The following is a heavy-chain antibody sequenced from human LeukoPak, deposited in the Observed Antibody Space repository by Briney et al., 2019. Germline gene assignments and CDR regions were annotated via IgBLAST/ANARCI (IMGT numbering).Heavy chain of an antibody. J-gene: IGHJ4*02. CDR3: ARKGASGSFDY. V-gene: IGHV3-72*01. Sequence: TGGSLRLSCAASGFTFSDHYMDWVRQTPGKGLEWVGRSRNKADSYTTEYAASVKGRFTISRDDSKNSLYLQMSSLRSDDTAVYYCARKGASGSFDYWGQGTLVTVSS. CDR2: SRNKADSYTT. D-gene: IGHD3-10*01. CDR1: GFTFSDHY.